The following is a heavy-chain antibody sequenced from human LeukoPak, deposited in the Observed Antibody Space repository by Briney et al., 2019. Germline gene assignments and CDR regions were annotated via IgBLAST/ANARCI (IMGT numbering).Heavy chain of an antibody. V-gene: IGHV3-23*01. CDR3: ASYGTSGHYSSSEYFQD. D-gene: IGHD3-22*01. CDR2: ISGSGTNT. Sequence: GGSLRLSCAASIFSFNLYGISWVRQAPGKGLEWIATISGSGTNTHYADSVKGRLTISRDNSKNTVYVQMNSLRAEDTAVYYCASYGTSGHYSSSEYFQDWGQGTLVTVSS. J-gene: IGHJ1*01. CDR1: IFSFNLYG.